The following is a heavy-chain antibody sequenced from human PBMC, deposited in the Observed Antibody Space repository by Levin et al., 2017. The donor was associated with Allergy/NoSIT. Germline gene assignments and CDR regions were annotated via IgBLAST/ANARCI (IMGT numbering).Heavy chain of an antibody. CDR2: ISSSSSSI. V-gene: IGHV3-48*02. CDR3: AGMKRNIRQAFGI. J-gene: IGHJ3*02. D-gene: IGHD2/OR15-2a*01. Sequence: KGLEWISYISSSSSSIDYADSVKGRFTISRDNAKNSLFLQMNSLRDEDTAVYFCAGMKRNIRQAFGIWGQGTMVTVSS.